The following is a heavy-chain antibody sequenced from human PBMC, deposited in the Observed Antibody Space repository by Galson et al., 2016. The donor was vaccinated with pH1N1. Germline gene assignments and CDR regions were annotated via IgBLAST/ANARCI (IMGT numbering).Heavy chain of an antibody. CDR2: INPSNGAT. CDR1: GYTFIVYY. V-gene: IGHV1-2*02. CDR3: ATGSGNSWFDP. D-gene: IGHD3-10*01. Sequence: SVKVSCKASGYTFIVYYMHWVRQAPGHGLEWMGWINPSNGATKYAQNFQGRVTLTRDTSINTAYMELSSLTSDDTALYYRATGSGNSWFDPWGQGTLVTVSS. J-gene: IGHJ5*02.